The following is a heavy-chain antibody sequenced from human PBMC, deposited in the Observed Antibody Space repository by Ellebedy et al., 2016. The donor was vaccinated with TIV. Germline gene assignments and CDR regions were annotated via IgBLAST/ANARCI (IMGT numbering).Heavy chain of an antibody. Sequence: ASVKVSXKASGYRLSRYYIHWMRQAPGRGPEWMGVIDPSNGGTSYSQKFQGRLLVTTDTSTSTVYMDLSSLRFDDTAMYYCARYHSSGDDYWGQGTLVTVSS. V-gene: IGHV1-46*01. J-gene: IGHJ4*02. CDR2: IDPSNGGT. CDR1: GYRLSRYY. CDR3: ARYHSSGDDY. D-gene: IGHD3-22*01.